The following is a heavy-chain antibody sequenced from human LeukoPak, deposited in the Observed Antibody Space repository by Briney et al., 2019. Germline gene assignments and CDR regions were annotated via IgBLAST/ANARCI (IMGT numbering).Heavy chain of an antibody. D-gene: IGHD3-10*01. J-gene: IGHJ5*02. CDR3: ARSITYVNWFDP. CDR1: GGSISSYY. Sequence: SETLSLTCTVSGGSISSYYWSWIRQPPGKGLEWIGYIYYSGSTNYNPSLKSRVTKSLDTSKNQFSLKLSSVTAADTAVYYCARSITYVNWFDPWGQGTLVTVSS. V-gene: IGHV4-59*12. CDR2: IYYSGST.